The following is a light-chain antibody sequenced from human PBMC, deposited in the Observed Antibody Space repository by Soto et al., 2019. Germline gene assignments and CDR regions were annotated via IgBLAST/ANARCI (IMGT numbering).Light chain of an antibody. V-gene: IGKV1-39*01. Sequence: DIQMTQSPSSLSASVGDRVTITCRASQSISNYLNWYQQRPGKAPKLLIYAASSLQSGVPSRFSGSGSGTDFTLTGGSLQPEDFATYYCQQSYSTPRTFGGGTKVEIK. CDR1: QSISNY. J-gene: IGKJ4*01. CDR3: QQSYSTPRT. CDR2: AAS.